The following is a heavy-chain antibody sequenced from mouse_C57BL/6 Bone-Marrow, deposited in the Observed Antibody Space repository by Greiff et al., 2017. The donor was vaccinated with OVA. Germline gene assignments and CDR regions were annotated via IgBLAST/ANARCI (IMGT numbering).Heavy chain of an antibody. CDR3: ARHRWDGYFDY. Sequence: EVMLVESGGGLVQPGGSLKLSCAASGFTFSDYGMAWVRQAPRKGPEWVAFISNLAYSIYYADTVTCRFTISRENAKNTLYLEMSSLRSEDTAMYYCARHRWDGYFDYWGQGTTLTVSS. CDR1: GFTFSDYG. D-gene: IGHD4-1*01. CDR2: ISNLAYSI. V-gene: IGHV5-15*01. J-gene: IGHJ2*01.